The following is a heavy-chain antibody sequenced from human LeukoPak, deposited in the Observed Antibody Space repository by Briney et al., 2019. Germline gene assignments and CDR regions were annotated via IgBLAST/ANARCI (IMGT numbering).Heavy chain of an antibody. Sequence: PGGSLRLSCAASGFTVSSNYMSWVRQAPGKGLEWVSVIYSGGSTYYADSVKGRFTISRDNSKNTLYLQMNSLRAEDTAVYYCARDRRYYDRSGAFDIWGQGTMVTVSS. V-gene: IGHV3-53*01. D-gene: IGHD3-22*01. CDR1: GFTVSSNY. J-gene: IGHJ3*02. CDR2: IYSGGST. CDR3: ARDRRYYDRSGAFDI.